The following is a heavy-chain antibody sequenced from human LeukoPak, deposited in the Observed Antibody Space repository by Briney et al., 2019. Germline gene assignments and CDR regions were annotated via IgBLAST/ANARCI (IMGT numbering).Heavy chain of an antibody. D-gene: IGHD3-10*01. CDR2: ISDSADRA. V-gene: IGHV3-23*01. Sequence: GGSLRLSCAASEFTFSSYAMQWVRQAPGKGLEWVSGISDSADRAYYADSVKGRFTISRGNAKNTLYLQMNSLRAEDTAVYHCARDRGGSAFDILGQGTMVTVSS. J-gene: IGHJ3*02. CDR1: EFTFSSYA. CDR3: ARDRGGSAFDI.